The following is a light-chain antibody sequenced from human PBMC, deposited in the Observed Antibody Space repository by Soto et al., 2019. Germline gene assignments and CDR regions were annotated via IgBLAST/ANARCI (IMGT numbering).Light chain of an antibody. V-gene: IGLV2-14*01. CDR3: SSFTTSSTYV. J-gene: IGLJ1*01. CDR2: EVR. Sequence: QSALTQPASVSGSPGQSITISCTGPTIDVGGFDYVSWYQQHPGKPPKLLIFEVRNRPSGVSSRFSGSRSANSASLTISGLQAEDEADYYCSSFTTSSTYVFGTGTKLTVL. CDR1: TIDVGGFDY.